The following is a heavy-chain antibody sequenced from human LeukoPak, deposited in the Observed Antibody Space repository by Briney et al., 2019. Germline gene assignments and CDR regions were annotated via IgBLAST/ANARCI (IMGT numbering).Heavy chain of an antibody. Sequence: PGGSLRLSCAASGFTFSSYAMHWVRQAPGKGLQWVASIRYDGSNKYYADSVKGRFTISRDNSKNTLYLQMNSLRAEDTAVYYCAKGSRIAAAGTVYFDYWGQGTLVTVSS. J-gene: IGHJ4*02. CDR1: GFTFSSYA. CDR3: AKGSRIAAAGTVYFDY. D-gene: IGHD6-13*01. CDR2: IRYDGSNK. V-gene: IGHV3-30*02.